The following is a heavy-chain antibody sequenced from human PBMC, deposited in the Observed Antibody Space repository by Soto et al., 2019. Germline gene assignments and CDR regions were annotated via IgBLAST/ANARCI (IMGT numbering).Heavy chain of an antibody. J-gene: IGHJ4*02. CDR3: AKDRWAVSTPDY. CDR2: ISGSVGST. V-gene: IGHV3-23*01. CDR1: GFTFTSYA. Sequence: GGSLRLACAASGFTFTSYAMSWVRQAPGKGLEWVAAISGSVGSTYYAESVKGRFTISRDNSKNTLYLQMNSLRAEDTAVYYCAKDRWAVSTPDYWGQGTLVTVSS.